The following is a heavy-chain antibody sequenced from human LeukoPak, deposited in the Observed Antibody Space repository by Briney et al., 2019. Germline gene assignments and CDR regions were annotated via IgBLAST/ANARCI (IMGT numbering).Heavy chain of an antibody. J-gene: IGHJ4*02. V-gene: IGHV4-31*11. CDR3: ATSYYGGNLPPDY. D-gene: IGHD4-23*01. Sequence: SQTLSLTCAVSGGSISSGGHYWSWIRQHPGKGLEWIGYIYYSGSTYYNPSLKSRVTISVDTSKNQFSLKLSSVTAADTAVYYCATSYYGGNLPPDYWGQGTLVTVSS. CDR2: IYYSGST. CDR1: GGSISSGGHY.